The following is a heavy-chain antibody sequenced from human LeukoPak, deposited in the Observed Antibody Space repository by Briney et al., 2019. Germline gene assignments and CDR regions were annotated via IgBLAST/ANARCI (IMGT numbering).Heavy chain of an antibody. CDR2: ISGSGGSA. J-gene: IGHJ6*02. CDR1: GFTFSSYA. Sequence: PGGSLRLSCAASGFTFSSYAMSWARQAPGKGLEWVSAISGSGGSAYYADSVKGRFTISRDNSKNTLYLQMNSLRAEDTAVYYCAKASIPDYYYYYGMDVWGQGTTVTVSS. D-gene: IGHD2-2*01. CDR3: AKASIPDYYYYYGMDV. V-gene: IGHV3-23*01.